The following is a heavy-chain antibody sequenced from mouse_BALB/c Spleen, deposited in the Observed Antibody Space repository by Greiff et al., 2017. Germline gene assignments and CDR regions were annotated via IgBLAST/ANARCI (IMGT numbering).Heavy chain of an antibody. CDR1: GYTFTSYW. V-gene: IGHV1S81*02. CDR3: ARSGDYDEGFDY. Sequence: QVQLKQSGAELVKPGASVKLSCKASGYTFTSYWMHWVKQRPGQGLEWIGEINPSNGRTNYNEKFKSKATLTVDKSSSTAYMQLSSLTSEDSAVYYCARSGDYDEGFDYWGQGTTLTVSS. J-gene: IGHJ2*01. D-gene: IGHD2-4*01. CDR2: INPSNGRT.